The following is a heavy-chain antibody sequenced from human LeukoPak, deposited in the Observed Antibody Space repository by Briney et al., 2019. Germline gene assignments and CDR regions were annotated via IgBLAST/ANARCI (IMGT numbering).Heavy chain of an antibody. CDR3: ARTGYGSGSDDFDF. Sequence: GASVTVSRKTSGYTFTRYGVSWVRQAPGQGLEGMGWISHHNGNRDYAQKFKDRGTMTTDTSTNTVYLELRSLRPDDTAMYYCARTGYGSGSDDFDFWGQGTLVTVSS. J-gene: IGHJ4*02. CDR1: GYTFTRYG. CDR2: ISHHNGNR. V-gene: IGHV1-18*01. D-gene: IGHD3-10*01.